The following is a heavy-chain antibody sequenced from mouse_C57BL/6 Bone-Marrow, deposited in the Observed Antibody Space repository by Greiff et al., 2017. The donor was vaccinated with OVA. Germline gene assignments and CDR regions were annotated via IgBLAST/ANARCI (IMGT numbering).Heavy chain of an antibody. CDR1: GYTFTSYW. CDR3: ARERLIYYGTDFDY. CDR2: IYPSDSET. J-gene: IGHJ2*01. Sequence: QVQLQQPGAELVRPGSSVKLSCKASGYTFTSYWMDWVKQRPGQGLEWIGNIYPSDSETHYNQKFKDKATLTVDKSSSTAYMQLSSLTSEDSAVYYCARERLIYYGTDFDYWGQGTTLTVSS. V-gene: IGHV1-61*01. D-gene: IGHD2-1*01.